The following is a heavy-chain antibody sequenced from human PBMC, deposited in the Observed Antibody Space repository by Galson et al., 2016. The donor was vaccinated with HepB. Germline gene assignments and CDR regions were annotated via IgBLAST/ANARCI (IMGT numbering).Heavy chain of an antibody. D-gene: IGHD6-19*01. V-gene: IGHV3-48*02. J-gene: IGHJ6*02. CDR1: GFTFSTYA. Sequence: SLRLSCAASGFTFSTYAMNWFRQAPGKGLEWVAYIGVSSSSLMMYADSVKGRFTVSRDDGRKSLYLQLSSLRHEDTAVYYCTTDVWLWLGQDWGQGTTVTVSS. CDR3: TTDVWLWLGQD. CDR2: IGVSSSSLM.